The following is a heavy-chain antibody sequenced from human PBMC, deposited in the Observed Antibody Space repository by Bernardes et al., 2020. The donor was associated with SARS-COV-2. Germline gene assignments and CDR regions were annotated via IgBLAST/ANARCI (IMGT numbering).Heavy chain of an antibody. CDR2: ISRTGYYK. D-gene: IGHD3-10*01. J-gene: IGHJ6*02. V-gene: IGHV3-21*06. Sequence: GGSLRLSCEASGFSFSGYTMTWVRQAPGKGLEWVSAISRTGYYKYYADSLEGRFTISRDNTKNALFLQMTGLRVEDTAVYYCARRGPPYYFGSGTYSGLDVWGQGTTVTVSS. CDR3: ARRGPPYYFGSGTYSGLDV. CDR1: GFSFSGYT.